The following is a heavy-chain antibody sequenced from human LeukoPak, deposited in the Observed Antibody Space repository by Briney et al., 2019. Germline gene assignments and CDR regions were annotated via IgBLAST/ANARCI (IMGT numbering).Heavy chain of an antibody. J-gene: IGHJ4*02. CDR3: ARDSSGYYSPLS. CDR1: GGTSSSYA. D-gene: IGHD3-22*01. Sequence: SVKVSCKASGGTSSSYAISWVRQAPGQGLEWMGGIIPIFGTANYAQKFQGRVTITTDESTSTAYMELSSLRSEDTAVYYCARDSSGYYSPLSWGQGTLVTVSS. V-gene: IGHV1-69*05. CDR2: IIPIFGTA.